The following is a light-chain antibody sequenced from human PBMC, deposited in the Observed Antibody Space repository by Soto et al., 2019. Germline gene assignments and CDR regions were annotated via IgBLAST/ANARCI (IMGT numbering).Light chain of an antibody. J-gene: IGLJ3*02. V-gene: IGLV1-40*01. Sequence: QSVLTQPPSVSGAPGQRVTISCTGSSSSIGAGSDVHWYQQLPGTAPKLLIYNNINRPSGVPDRFSGSQSGTSASLAITGLQAEDEADYYCQSYDSSHGVFGGGTKVTVL. CDR2: NNI. CDR1: SSSIGAGSD. CDR3: QSYDSSHGV.